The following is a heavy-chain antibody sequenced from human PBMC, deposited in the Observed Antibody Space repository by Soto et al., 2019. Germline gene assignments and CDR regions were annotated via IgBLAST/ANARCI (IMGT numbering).Heavy chain of an antibody. D-gene: IGHD3-22*01. V-gene: IGHV1-2*02. CDR1: GYTFTDYF. CDR2: INPYSGGA. CDR3: ARLINYYHSGGSSHSGFDM. Sequence: ASVKVSCKASGYTFTDYFIHWVRQAPGQGLEWIGWINPYSGGADLSQKFQGRVTMTRDTSISTAYMEVSSLRSDDTAVFYCARLINYYHSGGSSHSGFDMWGQGTLVTVSS. J-gene: IGHJ3*02.